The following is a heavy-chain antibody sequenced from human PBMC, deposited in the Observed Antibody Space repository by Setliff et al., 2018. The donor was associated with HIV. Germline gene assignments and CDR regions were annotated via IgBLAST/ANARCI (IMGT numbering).Heavy chain of an antibody. CDR1: GYTFTSYA. CDR2: INGGNGNT. J-gene: IGHJ4*02. CDR3: ARDPNQVGAMAGPLDY. D-gene: IGHD6-19*01. Sequence: GASVKVSCKASGYTFTSYAMHWVRQAPGQRLEWMGWINGGNGNTEYSQKFQGRVTITRDISASTAYMELSSLSSEDTAVYYCARDPNQVGAMAGPLDYWGQGTLVTVSS. V-gene: IGHV1-3*01.